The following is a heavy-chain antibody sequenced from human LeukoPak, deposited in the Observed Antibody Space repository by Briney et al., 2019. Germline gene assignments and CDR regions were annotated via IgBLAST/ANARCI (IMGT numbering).Heavy chain of an antibody. CDR1: GFTFSSYN. CDR2: ISGSGGST. V-gene: IGHV3-23*01. D-gene: IGHD6-13*01. J-gene: IGHJ4*02. Sequence: GGSLRLSCAASGFTFSSYNMIWFRQAPGKGLEWVSAISGSGGSTYYADSVKGRFTISRDNSKSTLYLQMNSLRAEDTAVYYCAKDEYSSSWQHFDYWGQGTLVTVSS. CDR3: AKDEYSSSWQHFDY.